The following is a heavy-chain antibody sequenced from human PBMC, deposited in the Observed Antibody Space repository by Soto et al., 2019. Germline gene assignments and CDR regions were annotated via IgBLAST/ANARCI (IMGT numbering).Heavy chain of an antibody. Sequence: EVQLVESGGGLVQPGGSLRLSCAASGFTFSSYWMHWVRQAPGKGLVWVSRMNSDGSSTSYADSVKGRFTISRDNAKNTLYLQMNSLRAEDTAGYYCVRTSLVVAAATREDYWGQGTLVTVSS. CDR1: GFTFSSYW. CDR2: MNSDGSST. D-gene: IGHD2-15*01. CDR3: VRTSLVVAAATREDY. J-gene: IGHJ4*02. V-gene: IGHV3-74*01.